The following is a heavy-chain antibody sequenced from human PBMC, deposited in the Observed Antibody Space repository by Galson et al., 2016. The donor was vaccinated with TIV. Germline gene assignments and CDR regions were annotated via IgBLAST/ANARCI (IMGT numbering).Heavy chain of an antibody. CDR2: IFYSGTT. D-gene: IGHD3-3*01. V-gene: IGHV4-30-4*08. CDR3: ARGVCWSDYRGTMYFDS. Sequence: TLSLTCTVSGGSISSGDYYWTWIRQPPGKGLEWIGYIFYSGTTYDSPSLKSRLIMSVDTSNNQFSLRLTSVTAADTAVYYCARGVCWSDYRGTMYFDSWGQGTLVTVSS. J-gene: IGHJ4*02. CDR1: GGSISSGDYY.